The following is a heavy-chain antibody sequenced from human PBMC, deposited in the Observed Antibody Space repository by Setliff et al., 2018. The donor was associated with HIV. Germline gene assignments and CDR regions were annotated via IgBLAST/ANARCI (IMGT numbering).Heavy chain of an antibody. J-gene: IGHJ5*02. Sequence: ASVKVSCKASGYTFTTYDINWVRQATGQGLEWMGWMNPNSGNTGYALQFQDRVTMTSDTSTSTVYMELTSLTSEDTAMYFCAGVPGGGGNWFDPWGQGTLVTVSS. CDR2: MNPNSGNT. CDR3: AGVPGGGGNWFDP. V-gene: IGHV1-8*02. D-gene: IGHD3-16*01. CDR1: GYTFTTYD.